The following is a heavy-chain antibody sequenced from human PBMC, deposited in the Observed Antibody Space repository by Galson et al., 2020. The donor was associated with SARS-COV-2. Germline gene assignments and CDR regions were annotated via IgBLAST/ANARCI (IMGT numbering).Heavy chain of an antibody. D-gene: IGHD2-15*01. CDR1: GFALSDYY. J-gene: IGHJ6*02. CDR2: ISVSSSYT. Sequence: GESLKISCAASGFALSDYYMSWIRQAPGKGLEWVADISVSSSYTKYADSVKGRFTISRDISLYLQMNSLRADDTAVYYCARSNKCSGGICHFYGLDVWGQGTTVTVSS. CDR3: ARSNKCSGGICHFYGLDV. V-gene: IGHV3-11*06.